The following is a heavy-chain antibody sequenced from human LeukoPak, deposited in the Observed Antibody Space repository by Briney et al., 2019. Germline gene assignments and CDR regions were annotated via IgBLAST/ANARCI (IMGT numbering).Heavy chain of an antibody. D-gene: IGHD6-13*01. CDR1: GFTVSSNY. Sequence: GGSLRLSCAASGFTVSSNYMSWVRQAPGKGLEWVSIIYSGGSTYYADSVKGRFTISRDNSKNTLYLQMNSLRAEDTAVYYCAREPYSSSWNDYWGQGTLVTVSS. V-gene: IGHV3-66*02. CDR2: IYSGGST. CDR3: AREPYSSSWNDY. J-gene: IGHJ4*02.